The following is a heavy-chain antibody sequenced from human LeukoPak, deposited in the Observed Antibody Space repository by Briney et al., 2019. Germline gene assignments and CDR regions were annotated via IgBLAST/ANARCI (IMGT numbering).Heavy chain of an antibody. J-gene: IGHJ4*02. Sequence: GGSLNLSCQASGFTFSSYALSWVRQPPGKGLKWVPAISGSGGSTYYADSVKGRFTISRDNSKNTLYLQMNSLRAEDTAVYYCAKDRDYSNPPFDYWGQGTLVTVSS. CDR3: AKDRDYSNPPFDY. D-gene: IGHD4-11*01. V-gene: IGHV3-23*01. CDR2: ISGSGGST. CDR1: GFTFSSYA.